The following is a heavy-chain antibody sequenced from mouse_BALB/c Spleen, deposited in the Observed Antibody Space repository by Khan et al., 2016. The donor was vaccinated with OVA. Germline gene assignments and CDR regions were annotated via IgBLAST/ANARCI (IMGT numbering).Heavy chain of an antibody. V-gene: IGHV3-2*02. CDR2: ISYSGST. Sequence: EVKLLESGPGLVKPSQSLFLTCTVTGYSITSDYAWNWIRQFPGNKLEWMGYISYSGSTSYNPSLKSRISITRDTSKNQFFLQLNSVTTEDTATYYCARDGSRYNYAMDYWGQGTAVTVSS. J-gene: IGHJ4*01. D-gene: IGHD2-3*01. CDR1: GYSITSDYA. CDR3: ARDGSRYNYAMDY.